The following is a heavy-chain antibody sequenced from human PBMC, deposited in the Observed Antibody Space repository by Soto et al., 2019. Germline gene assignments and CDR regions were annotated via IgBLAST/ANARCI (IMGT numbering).Heavy chain of an antibody. D-gene: IGHD6-19*01. CDR3: AKDSRSGYSSGWPGFDY. CDR2: ISGSGDST. Sequence: EVQLLESGGGLVQPGGSLRLSCAASGFTFSNYAMSWVRQAPGKGLEWVSAISGSGDSTYYADSVKGQFTISRDNSKNTLYLQRNSLRAEDTALYYCAKDSRSGYSSGWPGFDYWGQGNRVTVSS. J-gene: IGHJ4*02. CDR1: GFTFSNYA. V-gene: IGHV3-23*01.